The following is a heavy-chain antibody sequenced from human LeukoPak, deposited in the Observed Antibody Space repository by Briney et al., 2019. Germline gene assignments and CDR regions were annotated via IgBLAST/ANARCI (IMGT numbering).Heavy chain of an antibody. V-gene: IGHV4-39*01. CDR3: ARQRADYFYHYLDV. Sequence: SEALSLTCTVSGGSISSSSYYWDWVRQPPGKGLEWIGNVYYGGNTFYNSSLESRVTISVDMSKNQFSLKLSSLTAADTAVYYCARQRADYFYHYLDVWGKGTSVTVSS. J-gene: IGHJ6*03. CDR1: GGSISSSSYY. CDR2: VYYGGNT.